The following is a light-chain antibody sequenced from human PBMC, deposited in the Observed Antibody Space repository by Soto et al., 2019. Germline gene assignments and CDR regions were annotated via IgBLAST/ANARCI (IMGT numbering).Light chain of an antibody. Sequence: DIQMTQSPSTLSGSVGDRVTITCRASQSISSDLNWYQQKPGKAPKVLIYAASTLQSGVPSRFTGSGSGTEFSLTITSLQPEDFASYYCQQYKDYWTFGQGTKV. J-gene: IGKJ1*01. CDR1: QSISSD. V-gene: IGKV1-39*01. CDR2: AAS. CDR3: QQYKDYWT.